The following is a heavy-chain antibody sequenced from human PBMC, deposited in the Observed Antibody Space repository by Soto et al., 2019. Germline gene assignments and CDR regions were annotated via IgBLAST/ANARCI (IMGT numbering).Heavy chain of an antibody. CDR1: GYTLTELS. D-gene: IGHD2-15*01. J-gene: IGHJ5*02. CDR2: FDPEDGET. Sequence: ASVKVSFKVSGYTLTELSMHWVRQAPGKGLEWMGGFDPEDGETIYAQKFQGRVTMTEDTSTDTAYMELSSLRSEDTAVYYCATQGSCSGGSCFNWFDPWGQGTLVTVSS. CDR3: ATQGSCSGGSCFNWFDP. V-gene: IGHV1-24*01.